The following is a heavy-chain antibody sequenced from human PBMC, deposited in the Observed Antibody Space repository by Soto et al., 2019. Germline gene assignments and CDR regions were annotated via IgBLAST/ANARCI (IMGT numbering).Heavy chain of an antibody. V-gene: IGHV4-34*01. Sequence: SETLSLTCAVYGGSFSGYYWSWIRQPPGKGLEWIGEINHSGSTNYNPSLKSRVTISVDTSKNQFSLKLSSVTAADTAVYYCAIPSGGSYYYYYYGMDVWGQGTTVTVSS. CDR3: AIPSGGSYYYYYYGMDV. D-gene: IGHD1-26*01. CDR1: GGSFSGYY. CDR2: INHSGST. J-gene: IGHJ6*02.